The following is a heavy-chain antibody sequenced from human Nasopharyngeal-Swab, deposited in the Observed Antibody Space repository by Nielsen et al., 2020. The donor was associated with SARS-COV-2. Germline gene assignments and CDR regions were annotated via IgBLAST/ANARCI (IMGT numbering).Heavy chain of an antibody. J-gene: IGHJ4*02. Sequence: GESLKISCAASGFTFSNAWMSWVRQAPGKGLEWVGRIKSKTDGGTTDYAAPVKGKFTISRDDSKNTLYLQMNSLKTEDTAVYYCTGRNFDYWGQGTLVTVSS. CDR2: IKSKTDGGTT. V-gene: IGHV3-15*01. CDR1: GFTFSNAW. CDR3: TGRNFDY.